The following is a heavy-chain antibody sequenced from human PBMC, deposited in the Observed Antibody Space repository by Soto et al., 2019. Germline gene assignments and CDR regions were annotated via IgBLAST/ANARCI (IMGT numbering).Heavy chain of an antibody. CDR2: IYYSGST. V-gene: IGHV4-30-4*01. CDR1: GGSISGGDYY. CDR3: ARAYLYGSGSYSLLYGYGMDV. D-gene: IGHD3-10*01. J-gene: IGHJ6*02. Sequence: SETLSLTCTVSGGSISGGDYYWSWIRQPPGKGLEWIGYIYYSGSTYYNPSLKSRVTISVDTSKNQFSLKLSSVTAADTAVYYCARAYLYGSGSYSLLYGYGMDVWGQGTTVTVSS.